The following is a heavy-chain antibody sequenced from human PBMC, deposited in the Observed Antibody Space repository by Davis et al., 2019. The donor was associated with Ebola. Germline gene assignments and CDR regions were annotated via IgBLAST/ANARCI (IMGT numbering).Heavy chain of an antibody. J-gene: IGHJ4*02. V-gene: IGHV4-59*08. CDR1: GGSISSYY. CDR2: IYYSGST. CDR3: ARHIPTISSGWYGPLDY. D-gene: IGHD6-19*01. Sequence: PSETLSLTCTVSGGSISSYYWSWIRQPPWKGLEWIGYIYYSGSTNYNPSLKSRVTISVDTSKNQFSLKLSSVTAADTAVYYCARHIPTISSGWYGPLDYWGQGTLVTVSS.